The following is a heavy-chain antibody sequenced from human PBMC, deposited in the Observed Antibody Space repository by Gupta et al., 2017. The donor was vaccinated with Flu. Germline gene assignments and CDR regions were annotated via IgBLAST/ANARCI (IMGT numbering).Heavy chain of an antibody. CDR3: RKTSAHFYMDV. CDR2: IHSTGVDT. V-gene: IGHV3-23*01. CDR1: GFHVSADG. J-gene: IGHJ6*03. Sequence: EVQLLESWGGLLQPRGTLRHSCAASGFHVSADGMGWVRPAPGNVLEWVSTIHSTGVDTCYADSVKGRFTISRDNSKNTLSLLMTNLRADDTAVYFCRKTSAHFYMDVWGKGTTVTVSS.